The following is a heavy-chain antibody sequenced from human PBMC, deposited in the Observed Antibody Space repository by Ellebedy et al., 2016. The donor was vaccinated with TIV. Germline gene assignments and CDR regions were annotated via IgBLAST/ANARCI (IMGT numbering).Heavy chain of an antibody. V-gene: IGHV3-23*01. J-gene: IGHJ4*02. CDR3: AKLAGVHPWYFDY. CDR2: IFKSDDTT. CDR1: GFPFSDDA. D-gene: IGHD2-15*01. Sequence: GESLKISWAASGFPFSDDAMSWVRQAPGRGLECVSTIFKSDDTTYYADSVKGRFTISRDNSKTTLSLQMNSLRAEDTAVYYCAKLAGVHPWYFDYWGQGTLVTVSS.